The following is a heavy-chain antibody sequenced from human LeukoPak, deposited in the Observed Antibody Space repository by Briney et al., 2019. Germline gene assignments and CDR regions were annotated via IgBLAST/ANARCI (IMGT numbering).Heavy chain of an antibody. J-gene: IGHJ4*02. V-gene: IGHV4-31*03. Sequence: SETLSLTCTVSGGSISSGGYYWSWIRQHPGKGLEWIGYFYYSGSTYYNPSLKSRVTISVDTSKNQFSLKLSSVTAADTAVYYCARRGYDSSGYLDYWGQGTLVTVSS. CDR1: GGSISSGGYY. CDR3: ARRGYDSSGYLDY. CDR2: FYYSGST. D-gene: IGHD3-22*01.